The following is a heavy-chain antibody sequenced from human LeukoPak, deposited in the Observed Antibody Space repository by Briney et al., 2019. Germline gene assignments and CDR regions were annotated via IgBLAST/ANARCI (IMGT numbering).Heavy chain of an antibody. CDR3: ARDPTVTGEVDY. J-gene: IGHJ4*02. CDR2: ISAYNGNT. CDR1: GYTFTSYG. Sequence: GASVKVSCKASGYTFTSYGISWVRQAPGQGLEWMGWISAYNGNTNYAQKLQGRVTMTTDTSTSTAHMELRSLRSDDTAVYYCARDPTVTGEVDYWGQGTLVTVSS. V-gene: IGHV1-18*04. D-gene: IGHD4-17*01.